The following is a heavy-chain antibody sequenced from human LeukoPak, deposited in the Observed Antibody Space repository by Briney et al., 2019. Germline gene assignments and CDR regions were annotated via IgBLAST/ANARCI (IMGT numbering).Heavy chain of an antibody. CDR1: GFPLRDYG. CDR3: TRVLVVGATIISPDD. V-gene: IGHV3-49*04. CDR2: IRNKACGGTT. J-gene: IGHJ4*02. D-gene: IGHD1-26*01. Sequence: AGGSVRLLCTVSGFPLRDYGLRWVRQATGKGLEWVGFIRNKACGGTTEYAASVKGRFTISRDDSKSIAYLQMNSRKTEDTAVYYCTRVLVVGATIISPDDWGQGTLVTVSA.